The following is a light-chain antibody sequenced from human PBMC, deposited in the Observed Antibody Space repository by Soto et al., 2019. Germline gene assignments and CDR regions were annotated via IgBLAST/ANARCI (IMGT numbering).Light chain of an antibody. J-gene: IGKJ4*01. CDR1: QXXXXY. V-gene: IGKV1-39*01. Sequence: AXXGDRVTXXCRAXQXXXXYVNWYQQKPGKAPKLLIYAASSLQSGVXXXXXGXXXXXXXXLTISSLQPEDFATYYCQQSYSTPTFGGGTKVEXK. CDR3: QQSYSTPT. CDR2: AAS.